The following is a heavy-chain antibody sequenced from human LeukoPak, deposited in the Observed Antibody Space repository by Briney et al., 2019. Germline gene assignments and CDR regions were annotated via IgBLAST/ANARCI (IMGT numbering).Heavy chain of an antibody. J-gene: IGHJ3*02. CDR2: IYSSGST. CDR3: ATVEAFDI. Sequence: PSETLSLTCTVSGGSISGHYWTWIRQPPGKGLEWIGYIYSSGSTNSNPSLKSRVTMSVDTSKNQFSLRLSSVTAADTAVYYCATVEAFDIWGQGTMVTVSS. CDR1: GGSISGHY. V-gene: IGHV4-59*11.